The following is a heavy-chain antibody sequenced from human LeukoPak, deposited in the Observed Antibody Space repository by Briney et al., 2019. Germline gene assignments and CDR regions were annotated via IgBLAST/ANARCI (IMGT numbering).Heavy chain of an antibody. D-gene: IGHD6-13*01. V-gene: IGHV3-30*03. J-gene: IGHJ4*02. CDR3: AREIAAAGIFYFDY. CDR1: GFTFSSYG. CDR2: ISYDGSNK. Sequence: QPGRSLRLSCAASGFTFSSYGMHWVRQAPGKGLEWVAVISYDGSNKYYADSVKGRFTISRDNSKNTLYLQMNSLRAEDTAVYYCAREIAAAGIFYFDYWGQGTLVTVSS.